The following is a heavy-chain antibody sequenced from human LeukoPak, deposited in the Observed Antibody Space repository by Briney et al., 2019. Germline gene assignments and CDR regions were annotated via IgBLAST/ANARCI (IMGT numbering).Heavy chain of an antibody. Sequence: ASVKVSCKASGYTFSRYYMHWVRQAPGQGLEWMGIINPSGGSTSYAQKFQGRITMTRDTSTRIVYMELSSLRSEDTAVYYCARWGASGLALIYYYGMDVWGQGTTVTVSS. J-gene: IGHJ6*02. CDR2: INPSGGST. V-gene: IGHV1-46*01. CDR1: GYTFSRYY. D-gene: IGHD3/OR15-3a*01. CDR3: ARWGASGLALIYYYGMDV.